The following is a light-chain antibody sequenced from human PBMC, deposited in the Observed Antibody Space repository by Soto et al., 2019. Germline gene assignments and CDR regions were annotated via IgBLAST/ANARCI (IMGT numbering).Light chain of an antibody. CDR3: QSYDSRLRNDV. J-gene: IGLJ2*01. V-gene: IGLV1-40*01. CDR1: NSNIGAGYD. CDR2: GNI. Sequence: QSVLTQPPSVSGAPGQRVTISCTGSNSNIGAGYDVHWYQQFPGTAPKLLIYGNINRPSGVPDRFSGSKSGPSASLAITGLQAEDEADYYCQSYDSRLRNDVFGGGTKLTVL.